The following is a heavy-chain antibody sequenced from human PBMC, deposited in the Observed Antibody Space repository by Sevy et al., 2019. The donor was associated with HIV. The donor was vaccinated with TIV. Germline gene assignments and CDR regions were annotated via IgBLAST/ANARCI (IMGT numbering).Heavy chain of an antibody. CDR1: AFTFSSYA. CDR2: ISGSGGST. Sequence: GGSLRLSCAASAFTFSSYARSWVRQAPGKGLEWVSAISGSGGSTYYADSVKGRFTISRDNSKNTLYLQMNSLRAEDTAVYYCARHDYGDYIDSYWGQGTLVTVSS. D-gene: IGHD4-17*01. CDR3: ARHDYGDYIDSY. V-gene: IGHV3-23*01. J-gene: IGHJ4*02.